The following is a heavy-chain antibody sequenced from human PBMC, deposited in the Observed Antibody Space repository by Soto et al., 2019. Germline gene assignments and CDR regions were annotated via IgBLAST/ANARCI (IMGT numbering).Heavy chain of an antibody. CDR1: GNTFSNYY. D-gene: IGHD2-21*02. J-gene: IGHJ4*02. V-gene: IGHV1-46*03. Sequence: QVQLVQSGAEVKKPGASVKVSCKASGNTFSNYYIHWVRQAPGQGLEWMGTINPSGGHTTYAQKFLGRVTMTRDTATSTHYMEVTSLRSEDTAVYYCARGGHVVVVTAAFDYWGQGTLVTVSS. CDR2: INPSGGHT. CDR3: ARGGHVVVVTAAFDY.